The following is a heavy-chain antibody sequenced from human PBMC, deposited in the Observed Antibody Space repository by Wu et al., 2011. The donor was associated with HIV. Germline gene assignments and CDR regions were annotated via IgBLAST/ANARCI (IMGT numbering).Heavy chain of an antibody. CDR2: IIPMFGTA. V-gene: IGHV1-69*14. CDR1: GGTFNSYG. D-gene: IGHD4-17*01. J-gene: IGHJ5*02. Sequence: QVQLVQSGAEVKKPGSSVKVSCKASGGTFNSYGISWVRQAPGQGLEWMGGIIPMFGTAKYAQKFQGRVTITADKSTSTAYMELSSLRSEDTAVYYCARIPTLLHYGDPPNWFDPWGQGTLVHRLL. CDR3: ARIPTLLHYGDPPNWFDP.